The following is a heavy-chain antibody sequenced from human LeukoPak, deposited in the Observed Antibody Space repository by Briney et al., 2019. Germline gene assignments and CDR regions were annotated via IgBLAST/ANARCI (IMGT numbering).Heavy chain of an antibody. V-gene: IGHV3-53*01. CDR2: IYTDGGT. D-gene: IGHD2-8*01. CDR1: GFTVSGNY. Sequence: HSGGSLRLSCAASGFTVSGNYMSWVRQAPGKGLQWVSFIYTDGGTYYADSVKGRFTISRDNSKNTLYLQMHSLRAENTAVYYCAAVRRGRWFDPWGQGTLVTVSS. J-gene: IGHJ5*02. CDR3: AAVRRGRWFDP.